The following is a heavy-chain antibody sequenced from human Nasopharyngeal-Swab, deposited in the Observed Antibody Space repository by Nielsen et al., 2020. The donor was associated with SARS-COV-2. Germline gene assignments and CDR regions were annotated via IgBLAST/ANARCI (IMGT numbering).Heavy chain of an antibody. J-gene: IGHJ6*02. D-gene: IGHD3-9*01. CDR1: GFTFDDYA. CDR3: AKGHYDILTGSLYYYGTDV. Sequence: GGSLRLSCAASGFTFDDYAMHWVRQAPGKGLEWVSGISWNSGSIGYADSVKGRFTISRDNAKNSLYLQMNSLRAEDTALYYCAKGHYDILTGSLYYYGTDVWGQGTTVTVSS. V-gene: IGHV3-9*01. CDR2: ISWNSGSI.